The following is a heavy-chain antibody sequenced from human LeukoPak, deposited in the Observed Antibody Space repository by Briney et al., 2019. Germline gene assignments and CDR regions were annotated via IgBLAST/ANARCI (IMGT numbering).Heavy chain of an antibody. CDR3: AKELLWFGELFTTPDY. J-gene: IGHJ4*02. D-gene: IGHD3-10*01. CDR1: GFTFSSYA. CDR2: ISGSGGST. V-gene: IGHV3-23*01. Sequence: GGSLRLSCAASGFTFSSYAMSWVRQAPGKGLEWVSAISGSGGSTYFADSVKGRFSISRDNSKNTLYLLMNSLRAEDTAVYYCAKELLWFGELFTTPDYWGQGTLVTVSS.